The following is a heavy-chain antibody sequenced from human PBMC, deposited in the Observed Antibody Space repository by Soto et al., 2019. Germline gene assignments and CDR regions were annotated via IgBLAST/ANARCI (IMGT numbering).Heavy chain of an antibody. CDR1: GFTFSSNA. V-gene: IGHV3-30-3*01. J-gene: IGHJ4*02. D-gene: IGHD5-12*01. Sequence: QVQLVESGGGVVQPGRSLRLSCAASGFTFSSNAMHWVRQAPGKGLEWVAVISYDGSNKYYADSVKGRFTISRDNSKNTLYLQMNSLRAEDTAVYYCTRARDGYNAFDYWGQGTLVTVSS. CDR2: ISYDGSNK. CDR3: TRARDGYNAFDY.